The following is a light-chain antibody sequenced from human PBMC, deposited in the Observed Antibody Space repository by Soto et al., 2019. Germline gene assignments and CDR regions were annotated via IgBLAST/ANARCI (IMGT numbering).Light chain of an antibody. V-gene: IGKV1-39*01. CDR3: QQSYSTWT. CDR1: QSISNY. CDR2: AAS. J-gene: IGKJ1*01. Sequence: DIQMTQSPSSLSASVGDRVTITCRASQSISNYLNWYQQKPGKAPKLLMYAASSLQSGVPSRFSGSGSGTDFPLTISSLQPEDFATYYCQQSYSTWTFGQGTKVEIK.